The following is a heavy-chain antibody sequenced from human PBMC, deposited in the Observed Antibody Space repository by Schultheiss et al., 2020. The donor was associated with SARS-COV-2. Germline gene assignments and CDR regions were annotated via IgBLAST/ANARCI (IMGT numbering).Heavy chain of an antibody. CDR2: IYYSGST. J-gene: IGHJ4*02. V-gene: IGHV4-31*03. CDR1: GGSISSGGYY. D-gene: IGHD6-13*01. CDR3: AREGGQQQLAGLDY. Sequence: SETLSLTCTVSGGSISSGGYYWSWIRQPPGKGLEWIGYIYYSGSTYYNPSLKSRVTISVDTSKNQFSLKLSSVTAADTAVYYCAREGGQQQLAGLDYWGQGTLVTVSS.